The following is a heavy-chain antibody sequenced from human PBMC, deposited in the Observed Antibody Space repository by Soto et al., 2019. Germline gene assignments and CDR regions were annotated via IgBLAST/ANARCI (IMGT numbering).Heavy chain of an antibody. CDR3: ARHTWGRQRGWFDP. CDR1: GGSISSSSYY. J-gene: IGHJ5*02. Sequence: SETLSLTCTVSGGSISSSSYYWGWIRQPLGKGLEWIGSIYYSGSTYYNTSLKSRVTISVDTSKNQFSLKLSSVTAADTAVYYCARHTWGRQRGWFDPWGQGTLVTVSS. D-gene: IGHD2-2*01. V-gene: IGHV4-39*01. CDR2: IYYSGST.